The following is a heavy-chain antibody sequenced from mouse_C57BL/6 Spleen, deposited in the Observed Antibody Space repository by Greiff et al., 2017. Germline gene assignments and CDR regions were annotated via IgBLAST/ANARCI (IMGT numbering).Heavy chain of an antibody. Sequence: DVHLVESGPGLVKPSQSLSLSCSVSGYSITSGYYRNWIRQSPGNLLEWGCYISYDGSNNYNPSFKNRITFTPDTSKNHFFLKLNYVNTQDTAAYYCARDTYDNSDWFAYWGQGTLVTVAA. V-gene: IGHV3-6*01. J-gene: IGHJ3*01. CDR2: ISYDGSN. CDR3: ARDTYDNSDWFAY. D-gene: IGHD2-1*01. CDR1: GYSITSGYY.